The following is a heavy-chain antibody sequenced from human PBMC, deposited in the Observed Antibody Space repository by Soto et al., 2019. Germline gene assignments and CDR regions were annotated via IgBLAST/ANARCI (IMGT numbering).Heavy chain of an antibody. V-gene: IGHV3-11*06. CDR3: ARDNSGYDSGYYYYGMDV. J-gene: IGHJ6*02. CDR1: GFTFSDYY. CDR2: ISSSSSYT. Sequence: PGRSLRLSWAASGFTFSDYYMSWIRQSPGKGLEWVSYISSSSSYTNYADSVKGRFTISRDNAKNSLYLQMSSLRAEDTAVYYCARDNSGYDSGYYYYGMDVWGQGTTVTVSS. D-gene: IGHD5-12*01.